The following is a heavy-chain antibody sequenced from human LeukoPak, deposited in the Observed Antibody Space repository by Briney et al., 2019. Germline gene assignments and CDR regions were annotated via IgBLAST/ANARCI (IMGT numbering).Heavy chain of an antibody. J-gene: IGHJ5*01. CDR3: ARALRLAVNLDS. Sequence: PGGSLRLSCAASGFTFSSFAMSWVRQAPGKGLEWVSSISGSDAGTYNADSVKGRFTISRDNSKNTLYLQMNSLRADDTAVYYCARALRLAVNLDSWGQGTLVTVSS. D-gene: IGHD6-19*01. CDR2: ISGSDAGT. CDR1: GFTFSSFA. V-gene: IGHV3-23*01.